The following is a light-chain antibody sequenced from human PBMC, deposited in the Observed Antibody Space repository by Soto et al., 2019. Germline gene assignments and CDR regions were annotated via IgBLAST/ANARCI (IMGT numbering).Light chain of an antibody. CDR2: DVS. V-gene: IGKV1-5*01. CDR1: QSISNW. CDR3: QQYDTYYT. J-gene: IGKJ2*01. Sequence: AASVESVDISARRASQSISNWLAWYQQKPGKAPTRLIYDVSRLESGVPSRFSGSGSATEFTLTIYSLQPYDVAPYYGQQYDTYYTVGQGTKVDI.